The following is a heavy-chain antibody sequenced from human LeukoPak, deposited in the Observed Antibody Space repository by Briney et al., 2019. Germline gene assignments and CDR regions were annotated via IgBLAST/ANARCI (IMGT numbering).Heavy chain of an antibody. CDR1: GFTFSSYS. Sequence: GGSLRLSCAASGFTFSSYSMNWVRQAPGKGLEWVSSITSTSSYIYYADSVKGRFTISRDNAKNSLYLQMNSLRAEDTALYYCAKDSGLFWGYLSGNWFDPWGQGTLVTVSS. CDR3: AKDSGLFWGYLSGNWFDP. CDR2: ITSTSSYI. V-gene: IGHV3-21*04. D-gene: IGHD3-16*01. J-gene: IGHJ5*02.